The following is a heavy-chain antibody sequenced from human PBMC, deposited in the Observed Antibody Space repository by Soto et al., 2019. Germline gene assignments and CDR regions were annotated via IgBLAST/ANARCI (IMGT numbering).Heavy chain of an antibody. J-gene: IGHJ6*02. CDR1: GGTFSSYA. V-gene: IGHV1-69*13. CDR2: IIPIFGTA. CDR3: AREIGITIFFVGMDV. D-gene: IGHD3-9*01. Sequence: ASVKVSCKASGGTFSSYAISWVRQAPGQGLEWMGGIIPIFGTANYAQKFQGRVTITADESTSTAYMELSSLRSEDTVVYYCAREIGITIFFVGMDVWGQGTTVTVSS.